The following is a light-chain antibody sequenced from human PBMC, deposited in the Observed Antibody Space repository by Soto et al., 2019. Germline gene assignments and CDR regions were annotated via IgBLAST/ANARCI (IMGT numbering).Light chain of an antibody. Sequence: EIVLTQSPATLSLSPGERATLSCRASQSVSSYLAWYQQKPGQAPRLLIYDASNRATGIPARFGGSGSGTDFTLTVSSLEPEDFALYYCQQRSNRITFGQGTRLEIK. J-gene: IGKJ5*01. CDR2: DAS. V-gene: IGKV3-11*01. CDR1: QSVSSY. CDR3: QQRSNRIT.